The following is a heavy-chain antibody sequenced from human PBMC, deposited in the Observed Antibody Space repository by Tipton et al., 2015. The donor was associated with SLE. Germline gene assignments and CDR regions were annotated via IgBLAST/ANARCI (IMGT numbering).Heavy chain of an antibody. V-gene: IGHV4-59*01. CDR1: GGSIRSYY. D-gene: IGHD2-2*01. CDR3: AREGCSSTSCPYYMDV. Sequence: TLSLTCTVSGGSIRSYYWSWIRQPPGKGLEWIGYIYYSGSTNYNPSLKSRVTISVDTSKNQFSLKLSSVTAADTAVYYCAREGCSSTSCPYYMDVWGKGTTVTVSS. J-gene: IGHJ6*03. CDR2: IYYSGST.